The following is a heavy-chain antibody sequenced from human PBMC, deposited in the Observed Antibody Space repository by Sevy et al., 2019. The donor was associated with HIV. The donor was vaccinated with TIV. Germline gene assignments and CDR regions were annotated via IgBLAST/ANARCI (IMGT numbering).Heavy chain of an antibody. CDR2: IKSKTDGGTT. J-gene: IGHJ4*02. Sequence: GGSLRLSCAASGFTFSNAWMSWVRQAPGKGLEWVGHIKSKTDGGTTDYAAPVKGRFTISRDDSKNTLYLQMNSLKTEDTAVYYCTTGSGYGDYNYFDYWGQGTLVTVSS. V-gene: IGHV3-15*01. CDR1: GFTFSNAW. D-gene: IGHD4-17*01. CDR3: TTGSGYGDYNYFDY.